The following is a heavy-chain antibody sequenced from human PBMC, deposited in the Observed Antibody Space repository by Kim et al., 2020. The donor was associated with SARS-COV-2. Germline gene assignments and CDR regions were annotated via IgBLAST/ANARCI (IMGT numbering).Heavy chain of an antibody. D-gene: IGHD2-15*01. CDR2: INAGNGNT. V-gene: IGHV1-3*01. Sequence: ASVKVSCKASGYTFTSYAMHWVRQAPGQRLEWMGWINAGNGNTKYSQKFQGRVTITRDTSASTAYMELSSLRSEDTAVYYCARELGRDCSGGSCYSIIYSDYWGQGTLVTVSS. CDR1: GYTFTSYA. CDR3: ARELGRDCSGGSCYSIIYSDY. J-gene: IGHJ4*02.